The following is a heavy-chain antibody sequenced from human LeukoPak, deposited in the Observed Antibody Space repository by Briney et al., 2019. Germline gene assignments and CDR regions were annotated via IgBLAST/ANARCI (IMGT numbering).Heavy chain of an antibody. CDR2: ISAYNGNT. CDR3: AAAGYYGSGSYYSFDP. J-gene: IGHJ5*02. D-gene: IGHD3-10*01. V-gene: IGHV1-18*01. CDR1: GYTFTNYV. Sequence: RASVKVSCKASGYTFTNYVISWVRQAPGQGLEWMGWISAYNGNTNYAQKLQGRVTITRDTSASTAYMGLSSLRSEDTAVYYCAAAGYYGSGSYYSFDPWGQGTLVTVSS.